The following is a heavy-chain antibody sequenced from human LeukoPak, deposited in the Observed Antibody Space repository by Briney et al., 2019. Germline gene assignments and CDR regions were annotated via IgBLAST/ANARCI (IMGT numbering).Heavy chain of an antibody. Sequence: SGGSLRLSCAASGFTFSSYAMSWVRQAPGKGLEWVAVISYDGSNKYYADSVKGRFTISRDNSKNTLYLQMNSLRAEDTAVYYCARDPERDCSSTSCYKEGDYYYYMDVWGKGTTVTVSS. J-gene: IGHJ6*03. CDR3: ARDPERDCSSTSCYKEGDYYYYMDV. V-gene: IGHV3-30-3*01. D-gene: IGHD2-2*02. CDR1: GFTFSSYA. CDR2: ISYDGSNK.